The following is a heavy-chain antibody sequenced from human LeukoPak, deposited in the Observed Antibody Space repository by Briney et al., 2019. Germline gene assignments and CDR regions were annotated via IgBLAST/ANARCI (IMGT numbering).Heavy chain of an antibody. CDR3: ARDLEYSSSYDWFDP. D-gene: IGHD6-13*01. CDR2: INPNSGGT. J-gene: IGHJ5*02. CDR1: GYTFTGYY. V-gene: IGHV1-2*02. Sequence: ASVKVSCKASGYTFTGYYMHWVRQAPGQGLEWMGWINPNSGGTNYAQKLQGRVTMTRDTSIRTAYMELSRLRSDDTAVYYCARDLEYSSSYDWFDPWGQGTLVTVSS.